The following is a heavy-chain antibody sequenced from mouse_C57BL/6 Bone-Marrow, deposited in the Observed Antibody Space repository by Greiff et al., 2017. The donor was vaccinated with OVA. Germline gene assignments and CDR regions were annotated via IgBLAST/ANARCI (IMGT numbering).Heavy chain of an antibody. CDR3: ARNYGSSYEPWFAY. Sequence: EVQLVESGPGLVKPSQSLSLTCSVTGYSITSGYYWNWIRQFPGNKLEWMGYISYDGSNNYNPSLKNRISITRDTSKNQFFLKLNSVTTEDTATYYCARNYGSSYEPWFAYWGQGTLVTVSA. J-gene: IGHJ3*01. CDR1: GYSITSGYY. D-gene: IGHD1-1*01. V-gene: IGHV3-6*01. CDR2: ISYDGSN.